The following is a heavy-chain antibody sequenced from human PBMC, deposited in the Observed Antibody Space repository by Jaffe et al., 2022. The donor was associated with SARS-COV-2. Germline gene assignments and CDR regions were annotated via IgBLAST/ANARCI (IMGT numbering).Heavy chain of an antibody. J-gene: IGHJ6*03. Sequence: QVQLQQWGAGLLKPSETLSLTCAVYGGSFSGYYWSWIRQPPGKGLEWIGEINHSGSTNYNPSLKSRVTISVDTSKNQFSLKLSSVTAADTAVYYCARIGGYGDYVWYYYYYYMDVWGKGTTVTVSS. CDR3: ARIGGYGDYVWYYYYYYMDV. V-gene: IGHV4-34*01. CDR2: INHSGST. D-gene: IGHD4-17*01. CDR1: GGSFSGYY.